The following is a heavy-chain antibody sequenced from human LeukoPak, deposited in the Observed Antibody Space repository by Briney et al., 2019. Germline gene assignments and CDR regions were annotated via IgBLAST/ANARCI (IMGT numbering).Heavy chain of an antibody. J-gene: IGHJ5*02. CDR2: IYYSGST. CDR3: AGEELPNNWFDP. Sequence: SETLSLTCTVSGGSISSSSYYWGWIRQPPGKGLEWIGGIYYSGSTYYNPSLKSRVTISVDTSKNQFSLKLSSVTAADTAVYYCAGEELPNNWFDPWGQGTLVTVSS. V-gene: IGHV4-39*02. D-gene: IGHD1-26*01. CDR1: GGSISSSSYY.